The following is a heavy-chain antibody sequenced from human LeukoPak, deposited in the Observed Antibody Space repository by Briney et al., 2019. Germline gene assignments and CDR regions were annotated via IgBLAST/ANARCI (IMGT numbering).Heavy chain of an antibody. V-gene: IGHV3-23*01. J-gene: IGHJ4*02. CDR2: IGSDDKA. D-gene: IGHD3-10*01. CDR1: GFTFSAYA. CDR3: ARDLLLWFGELSGDSDY. Sequence: PGGSLRLSCEASGFTFSAYAMTWVRQAPGKGLEWVSSIGSDDKAHYSESVKGRFTISRDNSKNTLHLQMNSLRAEDTAVYYCARDLLLWFGELSGDSDYWGQGTLVTVSS.